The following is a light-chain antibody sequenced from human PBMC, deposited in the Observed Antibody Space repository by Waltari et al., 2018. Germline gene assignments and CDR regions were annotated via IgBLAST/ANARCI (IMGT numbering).Light chain of an antibody. CDR1: QGISTW. CDR3: QQGHSFPYT. Sequence: DIQMTQSPSSVTASVGDTVTITCRASQGISTWLAWYQQKPGKAPKLLMSAAFNLQSGVPSRVSGSKSGANFTLTINPLQPEDFAVYFCQQGHSFPYTFGQGTKLEMK. J-gene: IGKJ2*01. V-gene: IGKV1-12*01. CDR2: AAF.